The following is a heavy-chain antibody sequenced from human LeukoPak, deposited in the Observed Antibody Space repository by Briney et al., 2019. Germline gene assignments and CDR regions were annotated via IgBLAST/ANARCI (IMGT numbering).Heavy chain of an antibody. Sequence: SETLSLTCTVSGGSISSGDYYWSWIRQPPGKGLEWIGYIYYSGSTYYNPSLKSRVTISVDTSKNQFSLKLSSVTAADTAVYYCARDVGSIRGDYGWYFDLWGRGTLVTVSS. V-gene: IGHV4-30-4*02. CDR2: IYYSGST. D-gene: IGHD4-17*01. CDR1: GGSISSGDYY. CDR3: ARDVGSIRGDYGWYFDL. J-gene: IGHJ2*01.